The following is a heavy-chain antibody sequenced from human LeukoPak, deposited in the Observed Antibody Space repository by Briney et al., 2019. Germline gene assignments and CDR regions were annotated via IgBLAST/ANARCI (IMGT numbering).Heavy chain of an antibody. CDR3: ASGGYSGYDDY. CDR1: GLTFSSYA. V-gene: IGHV3-23*01. Sequence: GGSLRLSCAASGLTFSSYAMSWVRQAPGKGLEWVSAISGSGGSTYYADSVKGRFTISRDNAKNSLYLQMNSLRAEDTAVYYCASGGYSGYDDYWGQGTLVTVSS. J-gene: IGHJ4*02. CDR2: ISGSGGST. D-gene: IGHD5-12*01.